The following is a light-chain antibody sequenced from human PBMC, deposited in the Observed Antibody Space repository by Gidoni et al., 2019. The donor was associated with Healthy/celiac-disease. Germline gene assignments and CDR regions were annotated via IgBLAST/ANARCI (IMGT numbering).Light chain of an antibody. CDR3: QQSYSTPKT. CDR2: AAS. V-gene: IGKV1-39*01. Sequence: DIQMTQSPPSLSASVGDRVTITCRASQSISSYLNWYQQKPGKAPKLLIYAASSLQSGVPSRFSCIGSGTGFTLTISSLQPEDFATYYCQQSYSTPKTFGQGTKVEIK. CDR1: QSISSY. J-gene: IGKJ1*01.